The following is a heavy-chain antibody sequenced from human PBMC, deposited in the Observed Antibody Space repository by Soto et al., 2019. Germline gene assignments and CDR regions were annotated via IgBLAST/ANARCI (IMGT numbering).Heavy chain of an antibody. CDR2: IIPIFGTA. D-gene: IGHD6-13*01. CDR3: ARGAAAGTGWFDP. CDR1: GGTFSSYA. J-gene: IGHJ5*02. V-gene: IGHV1-69*13. Sequence: RASVKVSCKASGGTFSSYAISWVRQAPGQGLEWMGGIIPIFGTANYAQKFQGRVTITADESTSTAYMELSSLRSEDTAVYYCARGAAAGTGWFDPWGQGTLVTVSS.